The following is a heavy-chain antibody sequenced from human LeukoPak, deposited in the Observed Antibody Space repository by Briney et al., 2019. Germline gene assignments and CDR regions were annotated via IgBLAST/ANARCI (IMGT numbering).Heavy chain of an antibody. CDR2: IYYSGST. Sequence: TSSETLSLTCTVSGGSISSGGYDWSRIRQHPGKGLEWIGYIYYSGSTYYNPSLKSRVTISVDTSKNQFSLKLSSVTAADTAVYYCARGRAYTGYSSSWYLVWFDPWGQGTLVTVSS. J-gene: IGHJ5*02. V-gene: IGHV4-31*03. CDR1: GGSISSGGYD. CDR3: ARGRAYTGYSSSWYLVWFDP. D-gene: IGHD6-13*01.